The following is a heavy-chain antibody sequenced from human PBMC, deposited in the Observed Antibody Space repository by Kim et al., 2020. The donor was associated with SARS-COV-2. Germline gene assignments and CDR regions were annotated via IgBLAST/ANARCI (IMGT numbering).Heavy chain of an antibody. V-gene: IGHV3-48*03. J-gene: IGHJ4*02. D-gene: IGHD3-22*01. Sequence: GGSLRLSCAASGFTFSSYEMNWVRQAPGKGLEWVSYISSSGSTIYYADSVKGRFTISRDNAKNSLYLQMNSLRAEDTAVYYCARDRPYYYDSSSRGYYFDYWGQGTLVTVSS. CDR2: ISSSGSTI. CDR3: ARDRPYYYDSSSRGYYFDY. CDR1: GFTFSSYE.